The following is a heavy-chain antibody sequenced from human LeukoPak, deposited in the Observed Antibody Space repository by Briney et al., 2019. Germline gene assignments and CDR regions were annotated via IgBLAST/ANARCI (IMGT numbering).Heavy chain of an antibody. V-gene: IGHV4-61*02. Sequence: PSETLSLTCTVSGGSISSGSYYWSWIRQPAGKGLEWIGRIYTSGSTNYNPSLKSRVTISVDTSKNQFSLKLSSVTAADTAVYYCARDQFGIYIVDYYYMDVWGKGITVTVSS. J-gene: IGHJ6*03. CDR1: GGSISSGSYY. CDR2: IYTSGST. D-gene: IGHD3-16*01. CDR3: ARDQFGIYIVDYYYMDV.